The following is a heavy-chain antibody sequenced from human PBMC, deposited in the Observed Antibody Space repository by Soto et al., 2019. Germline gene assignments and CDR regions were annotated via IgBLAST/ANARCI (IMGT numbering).Heavy chain of an antibody. V-gene: IGHV4-59*01. J-gene: IGHJ4*02. Sequence: QVQLQESGPGLVKPSETLSLTCTVSGGSINNYFWSWIRQPPGKGLEWIGYIYYSGNTNYNPSLKSRVTIXVXTSXKQFSLKLSSVTAADTAVYYCARDLAAAGTPLFDFWGQGTLVTVSS. CDR1: GGSINNYF. CDR3: ARDLAAAGTPLFDF. D-gene: IGHD6-13*01. CDR2: IYYSGNT.